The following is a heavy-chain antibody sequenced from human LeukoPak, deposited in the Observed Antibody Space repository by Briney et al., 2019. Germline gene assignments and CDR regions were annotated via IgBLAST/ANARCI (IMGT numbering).Heavy chain of an antibody. J-gene: IGHJ6*02. Sequence: ASVKVSCKASGYIFSSYGISWVRQAPGQGLEWMGWISTDNGDTKYAQKFQGRVTMTTDTSTSTAYMELRSLRSDDTAVYYCAREAGDAKYYYYGMDVWRQGTTVSVSS. V-gene: IGHV1-18*01. CDR2: ISTDNGDT. D-gene: IGHD7-27*01. CDR3: AREAGDAKYYYYGMDV. CDR1: GYIFSSYG.